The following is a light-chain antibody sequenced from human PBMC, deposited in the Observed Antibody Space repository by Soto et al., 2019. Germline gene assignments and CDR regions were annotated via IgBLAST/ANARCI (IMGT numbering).Light chain of an antibody. V-gene: IGKV3D-20*01. CDR2: DTS. CDR3: LPYGSSVA. CDR1: QTVGGGY. J-gene: IGKJ2*01. Sequence: IVLTQSPATLSLSPGERATLSCGASQTVGGGYLAWYQQKPGLAPRLLIYDTSTRAAGIPDRFSGAGSGTDFTLTVSKLEPDDFGDYYCLPYGSSVAFDQGSKLQI.